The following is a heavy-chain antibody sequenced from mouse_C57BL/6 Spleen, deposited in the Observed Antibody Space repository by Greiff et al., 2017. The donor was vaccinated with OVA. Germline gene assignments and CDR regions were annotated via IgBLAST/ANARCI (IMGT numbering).Heavy chain of an antibody. CDR1: GYTFTDYT. CDR2: IYPSDGST. D-gene: IGHD1-1*02. Sequence: VQLQQSDAELVKPGASVKISCKVSGYTFTDYTIHWMKQRPEQSLEWIGYIYPSDGSTKYHEKFKGKATLTADKSSSPPYLQLNSLTSEDSAVYVCARMGVGAWFAFWGQGTLVTVSA. J-gene: IGHJ3*01. V-gene: IGHV1-78*01. CDR3: ARMGVGAWFAF.